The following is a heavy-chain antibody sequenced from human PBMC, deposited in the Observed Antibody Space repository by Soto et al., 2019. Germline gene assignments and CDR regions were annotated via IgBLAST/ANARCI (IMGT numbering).Heavy chain of an antibody. CDR1: GGSISSSSYY. J-gene: IGHJ3*02. CDR3: ARLSGYDYLERADAFDI. D-gene: IGHD5-12*01. CDR2: IYYSGST. Sequence: QLQLQESGPGLVKPSETLSLTCTVSGGSISSSSYYWGWIRQPPGKGLEWIGSIYYSGSTYYNPSLKSRVTISVDTSKNQFSLKLSSVTAADTAVYYCARLSGYDYLERADAFDIWGQGTMVTVSS. V-gene: IGHV4-39*01.